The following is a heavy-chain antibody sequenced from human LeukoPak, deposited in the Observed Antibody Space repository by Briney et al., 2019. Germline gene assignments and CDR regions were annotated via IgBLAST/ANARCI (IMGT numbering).Heavy chain of an antibody. Sequence: SETLSLTCTVSGGSIGSTGYYWGWIRQPPGKGLEWIGNVFYSGITYYSPSLKGRVTISEDKSKNQFSLKLTSVTAADTALYYCARDGNGFDYWGQGTLVTVSS. CDR3: ARDGNGFDY. V-gene: IGHV4-39*07. CDR1: GGSIGSTGYY. D-gene: IGHD2-8*01. J-gene: IGHJ4*02. CDR2: VFYSGIT.